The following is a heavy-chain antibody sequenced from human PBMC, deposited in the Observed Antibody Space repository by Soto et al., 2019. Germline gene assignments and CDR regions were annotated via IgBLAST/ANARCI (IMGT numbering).Heavy chain of an antibody. Sequence: WIRQPPGKPLEWLALIYWNDFKRYTPSLASRHTITKDTSKNQVVLTVTNVDPADTATYYCAHNRGYNGYEGPPSYEMDVWGQGTTVTVSS. CDR2: IYWNDFK. CDR3: AHNRGYNGYEGPPSYEMDV. J-gene: IGHJ6*02. D-gene: IGHD5-12*01. V-gene: IGHV2-5*01.